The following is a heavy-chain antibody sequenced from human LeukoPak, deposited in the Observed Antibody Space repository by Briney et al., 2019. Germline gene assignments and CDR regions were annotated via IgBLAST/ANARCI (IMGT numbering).Heavy chain of an antibody. CDR3: ARHRNSQTAGAGDY. J-gene: IGHJ4*02. CDR2: INPNTGGP. D-gene: IGHD1-26*01. Sequence: ASVKVSCKASGYTVAAYYIHWVRQAPGQGLEWMGWINPNTGGPYYPQKFQGEVTMTWDSSVNTAYMELTSVTSDDTAIYYCARHRNSQTAGAGDYWGQGTLVTVSS. CDR1: GYTVAAYY. V-gene: IGHV1-2*02.